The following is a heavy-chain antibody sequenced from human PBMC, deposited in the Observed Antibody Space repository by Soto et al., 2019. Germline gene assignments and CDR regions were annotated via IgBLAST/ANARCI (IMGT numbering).Heavy chain of an antibody. D-gene: IGHD3-10*01. CDR2: IYYSGST. CDR1: GGSVSSGSYY. Sequence: PSETLSLTCTVSGGSVSSGSYYWSWIRQPPGNGLEWIGYIYYSGSTNYNPSLKSRVTISVDTSKNQFSLKLSSVTAADTAVYYCARVDYYGSGSYRIPGMDVWGQGTTVTVS. J-gene: IGHJ6*02. CDR3: ARVDYYGSGSYRIPGMDV. V-gene: IGHV4-61*01.